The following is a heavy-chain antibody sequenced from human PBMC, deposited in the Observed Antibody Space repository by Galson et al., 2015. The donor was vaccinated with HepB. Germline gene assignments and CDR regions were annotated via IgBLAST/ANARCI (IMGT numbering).Heavy chain of an antibody. CDR3: ARQTLSAAGP. D-gene: IGHD6-13*01. J-gene: IGHJ5*02. CDR2: INPNSGGK. Sequence: SVKVSCKASGYTFTGYYMHWVRQAPGQGLEWMGWINPNSGGKNYAQKFQGRVTMTRNTSISTAYMEMSRLRADDTAVYYWARQTLSAAGPWGQGTLVTVSS. V-gene: IGHV1-2*02. CDR1: GYTFTGYY.